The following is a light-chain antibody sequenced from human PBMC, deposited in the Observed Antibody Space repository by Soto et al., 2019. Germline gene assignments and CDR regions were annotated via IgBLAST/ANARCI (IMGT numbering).Light chain of an antibody. V-gene: IGLV2-14*01. CDR2: DIS. CDR3: SSYTSSSSGVV. Sequence: QSALTQPASVSGSPGQSVTISCTGTSCNIGGDNYVPWYQQHPGKAPKLLIYDISNRPSGVSNRFSGSKSGNTASLTISGLQAEDEADYYCSSYTSSSSGVVFGGGTQLTVL. CDR1: SCNIGGDNY. J-gene: IGLJ2*01.